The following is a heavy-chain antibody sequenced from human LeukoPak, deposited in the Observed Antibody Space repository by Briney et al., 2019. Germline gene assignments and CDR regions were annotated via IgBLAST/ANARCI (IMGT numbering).Heavy chain of an antibody. CDR2: INHSGST. CDR3: ARVAPTGVAFDI. Sequence: PSETLSLTCAVYGGSFSGYYWSWIRQPPGKGLEWIGEINHSGSTNYNPSLKSRVTISVDTSKNQFSLKLSSVTAADTAVYYCARVAPTGVAFDIWGQGTMVTVSS. CDR1: GGSFSGYY. J-gene: IGHJ3*02. D-gene: IGHD2-8*01. V-gene: IGHV4-34*01.